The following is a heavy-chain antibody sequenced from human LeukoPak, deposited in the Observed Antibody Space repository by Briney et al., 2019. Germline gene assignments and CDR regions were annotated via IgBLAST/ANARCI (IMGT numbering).Heavy chain of an antibody. J-gene: IGHJ6*03. D-gene: IGHD1-14*01. CDR2: VDASGSA. CDR3: ARDLSNHDYYYYYMDV. V-gene: IGHV4-61*02. Sequence: SETLSLTCTVIGGSITSATHYLSWIRQPAGKGLQWIGRVDASGSANYNPTLRNRVSMSLDTSHSQFSLKLTSVTAADTAVYYCARDLSNHDYYYYYMDVWGKGTTVTVSS. CDR1: GGSITSATHY.